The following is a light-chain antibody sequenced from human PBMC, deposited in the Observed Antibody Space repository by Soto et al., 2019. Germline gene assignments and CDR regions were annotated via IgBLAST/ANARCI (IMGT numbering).Light chain of an antibody. CDR1: SRDIGNYNY. V-gene: IGLV2-14*01. Sequence: QSALTQPASVSGSPGQSITISCTGTSRDIGNYNYVSWYQPHPGKPPKLMIYEVTSRPSGVSDRFSGSKCGMTASLTISGLQPEDEVDYFCASYRSANTLVVFGTGTKVTVL. CDR3: ASYRSANTLVV. J-gene: IGLJ1*01. CDR2: EVT.